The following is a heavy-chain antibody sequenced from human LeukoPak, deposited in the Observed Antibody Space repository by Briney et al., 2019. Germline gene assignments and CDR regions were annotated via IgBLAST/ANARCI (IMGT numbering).Heavy chain of an antibody. V-gene: IGHV1-69*02. CDR1: GGTFSSYT. D-gene: IGHD6-13*01. CDR2: IIPILGIA. J-gene: IGHJ4*02. CDR3: ASDRGWIAAAGTFFDY. Sequence: GASVKVSCKASGGTFSSYTISWVRQAPGQGLEWMGRIIPILGIANYAQKFRGRVTITADKSTSTAYMELSSLRSEDTAVYYCASDRGWIAAAGTFFDYWGQGTLVTVSS.